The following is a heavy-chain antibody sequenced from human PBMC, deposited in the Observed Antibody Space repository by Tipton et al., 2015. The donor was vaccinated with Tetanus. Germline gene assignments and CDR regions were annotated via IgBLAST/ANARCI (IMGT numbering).Heavy chain of an antibody. CDR3: ARGHSPLYNWNFGYFDF. CDR2: ISGDGPTI. V-gene: IGHV3-11*01. D-gene: IGHD1-7*01. CDR1: GFIFSDYY. Sequence: SLRLSCAASGFIFSDYYMSWIRKAPGRGLEWLSFISGDGPTIHYADSVKGRFTVSRDNAKRSLYLQMNDLRAEDTAVYFCARGHSPLYNWNFGYFDFWGQGTLVTVSS. J-gene: IGHJ4*02.